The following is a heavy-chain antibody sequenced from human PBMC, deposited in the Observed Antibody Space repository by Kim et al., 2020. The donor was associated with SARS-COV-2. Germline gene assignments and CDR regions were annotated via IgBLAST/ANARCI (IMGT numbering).Heavy chain of an antibody. CDR3: ATSITIFGGFDP. CDR2: FDPEDGET. Sequence: ASVKVSCKVSGYTLTELSMHWVRQAPGKGLEWMGGFDPEDGETIYAQKFQGRVTMTEDTSTDTAYMELSSLRSEHTAVYYCATSITIFGGFDPWGQGTLVTVSS. V-gene: IGHV1-24*01. CDR1: GYTLTELS. J-gene: IGHJ5*02. D-gene: IGHD3-3*01.